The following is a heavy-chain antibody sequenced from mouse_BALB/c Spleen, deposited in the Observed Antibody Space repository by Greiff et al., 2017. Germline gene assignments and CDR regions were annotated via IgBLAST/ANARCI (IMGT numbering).Heavy chain of an antibody. CDR2: INPYNGDT. Sequence: EVEPPQAGPEPVKPGASVKVTCKASGYLITGHFMNRVMQSHGKSLEWIGRINPYNGDTFYNQKFKGKATLTVDKSSSTAHMELRSLASEDSAVYYCAYDGYFRGFAYWGQGTLVTVSA. J-gene: IGHJ3*01. CDR1: GYLITGHF. V-gene: IGHV1-20*02. D-gene: IGHD2-3*01. CDR3: AYDGYFRGFAY.